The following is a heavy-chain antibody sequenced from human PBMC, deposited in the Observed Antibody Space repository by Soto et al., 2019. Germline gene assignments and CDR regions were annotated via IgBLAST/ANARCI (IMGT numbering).Heavy chain of an antibody. CDR2: INHSGST. CDR1: GGSFSGYY. V-gene: IGHV4-34*01. J-gene: IGHJ4*02. D-gene: IGHD6-13*01. CDR3: ARGPGIAAAGTFFDY. Sequence: QVQLQQWGAGLLKPSETLSLTCAVYGGSFSGYYWSWIRQPPGKGLEWIGEINHSGSTNYNPSLKSRVTISVDTSKTQFSLKLSSVTAADTAVYYCARGPGIAAAGTFFDYWGQGTLVTVSS.